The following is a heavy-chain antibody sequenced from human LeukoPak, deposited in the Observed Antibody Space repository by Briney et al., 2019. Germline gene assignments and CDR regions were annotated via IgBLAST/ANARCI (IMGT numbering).Heavy chain of an antibody. CDR2: ILYSGTPT. CDR1: GGSMSPYY. D-gene: IGHD3-22*01. Sequence: SETLAVTCTVSGGSMSPYYWSWVRQTPGKGLEWIGYILYSGTPTNYNPSLKSRVTISVDTSKNQFSLKLSSVTAADTAVYYCAREYYYDSSGYYPPHAFDIWGQGTLVTVSS. CDR3: AREYYYDSSGYYPPHAFDI. V-gene: IGHV4-59*01. J-gene: IGHJ3*02.